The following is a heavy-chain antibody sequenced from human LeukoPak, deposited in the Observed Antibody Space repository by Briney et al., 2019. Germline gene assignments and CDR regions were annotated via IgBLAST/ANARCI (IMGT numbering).Heavy chain of an antibody. J-gene: IGHJ4*02. V-gene: IGHV3-21*04. CDR1: GFTFSSYS. CDR2: ISSSSSYI. Sequence: GGSLRLSCAASGFTFSSYSMTWVRQAPGKGLEWVSSISSSSSYIYYADSVKGRFTISRDNAKNSLYLQMNSLRAEDTAVYYCARAVTTDLYYFDYWGQGTLVTVSS. D-gene: IGHD4-17*01. CDR3: ARAVTTDLYYFDY.